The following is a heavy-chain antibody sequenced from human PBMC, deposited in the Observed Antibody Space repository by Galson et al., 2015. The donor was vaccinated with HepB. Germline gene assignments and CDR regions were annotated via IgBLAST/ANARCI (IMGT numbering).Heavy chain of an antibody. CDR3: AKGWIVVVVAATGGWFDP. CDR2: ISGSGGST. V-gene: IGHV3-23*01. CDR1: GFTFSSYA. D-gene: IGHD2-15*01. Sequence: SLRLSCAASGFTFSSYAMSWVRQAPGKGLEWVSAISGSGGSTYYADSVKGRFTISRDNSKNTLYLQMNSLRAEDTAVYYCAKGWIVVVVAATGGWFDPWGQGTLVTVSS. J-gene: IGHJ5*02.